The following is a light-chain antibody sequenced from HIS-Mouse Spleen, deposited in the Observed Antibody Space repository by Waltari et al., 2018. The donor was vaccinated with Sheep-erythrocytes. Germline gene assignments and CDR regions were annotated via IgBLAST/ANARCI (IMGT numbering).Light chain of an antibody. V-gene: IGLV1-51*01. CDR2: DNN. Sequence: QSVLTQPPSVSAAPGQKVTISCSGSSSNIGNTYLSWYQQLPGTAPKLLIYDNNKRPSGIPDRFSGSKSGTSATLGITGLQTGDEADYYCGTWDSSLSAGVFGGGTKLTVL. CDR3: GTWDSSLSAGV. CDR1: SSNIGNTY. J-gene: IGLJ3*02.